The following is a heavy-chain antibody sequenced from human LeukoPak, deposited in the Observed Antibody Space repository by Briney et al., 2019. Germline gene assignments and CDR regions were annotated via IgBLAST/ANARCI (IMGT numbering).Heavy chain of an antibody. J-gene: IGHJ4*02. CDR1: GGSISSSSYY. Sequence: SETLSLTCTVSGGSISSSSYYWGWIRQPPGKGLEWIGSIYYSGSTNYNPSLKSRVTISVDTSKNQFSLKLSSVTAADTAVYYCARRRINYYDSSGYYFPFDYWGQGTLVTVSS. V-gene: IGHV4-39*07. CDR3: ARRRINYYDSSGYYFPFDY. D-gene: IGHD3-22*01. CDR2: IYYSGST.